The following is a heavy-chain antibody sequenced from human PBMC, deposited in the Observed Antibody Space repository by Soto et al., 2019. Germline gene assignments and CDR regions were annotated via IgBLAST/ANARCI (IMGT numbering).Heavy chain of an antibody. CDR2: ISYDGSNK. V-gene: IGHV3-30*18. Sequence: PGGSLRLSCAASGFTFSSYGMHWVRQAPGKGLEWVAVISYDGSNKYYADSVKGRFTISRDNSKNTLYLQMNSLRAEDTAVYYCAKEVTTVVTPSYFDYWGQGTLVTVSS. CDR1: GFTFSSYG. J-gene: IGHJ4*02. D-gene: IGHD4-17*01. CDR3: AKEVTTVVTPSYFDY.